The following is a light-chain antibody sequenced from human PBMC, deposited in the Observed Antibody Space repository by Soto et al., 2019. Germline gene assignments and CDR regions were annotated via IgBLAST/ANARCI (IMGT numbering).Light chain of an antibody. CDR2: GAS. CDR1: QTVNNN. Sequence: EIVMTQSPATLSVSPGERASLSCRASQTVNNNLAWFQQIPGQAPRLLIYGASTRAAGIPARFSGAGSGTEFTLTISSLQSDDFAGYYCQQYNVWPSYTFGQGTKLEIK. V-gene: IGKV3-15*01. J-gene: IGKJ2*01. CDR3: QQYNVWPSYT.